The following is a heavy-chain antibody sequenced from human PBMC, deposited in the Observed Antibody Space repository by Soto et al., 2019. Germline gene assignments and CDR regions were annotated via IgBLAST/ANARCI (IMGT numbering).Heavy chain of an antibody. D-gene: IGHD1-1*01. V-gene: IGHV5-10-1*01. CDR3: AVVNAETAYHYFDF. CDR2: IDPSDSYI. CDR1: GYKFTNYW. Sequence: GDSLKISCKGSGYKFTNYWLSWVRQTPGKSLEWMWRIDPSDSYINYSPSFRCHVTISIDESISTAHLQWSSLKASDTATYYCAVVNAETAYHYFDFWGQATLVTVSS. J-gene: IGHJ4*02.